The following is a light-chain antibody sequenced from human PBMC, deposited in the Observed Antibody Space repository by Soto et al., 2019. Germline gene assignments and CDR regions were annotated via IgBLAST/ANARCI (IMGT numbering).Light chain of an antibody. V-gene: IGKV3-15*01. CDR2: GAS. J-gene: IGKJ4*01. CDR3: QKYNNWPALT. CDR1: QSVSSN. Sequence: EILMTQSPPTLYVSPGERATLSCRASQSVSSNLAWYQQKPGQAPRLLIYGASTRATGIPARFSGSGSGTEFTLTISSLQSEDFAVYSCQKYNNWPALTFGGGTKVDIK.